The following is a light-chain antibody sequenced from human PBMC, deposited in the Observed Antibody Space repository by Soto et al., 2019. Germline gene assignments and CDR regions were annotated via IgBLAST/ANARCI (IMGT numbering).Light chain of an antibody. J-gene: IGKJ1*01. CDR1: QDIRID. CDR2: AAS. V-gene: IGKV1-17*01. Sequence: DIQMTQSPSSLSASVGDRVTITCRASQDIRIDLGWFQQKPGKAPKRLIYAASSLQSGVPSRFSGSGSGTEFTLTISSLQPEDFATYYCLQHNNYPPTFGQVTKVEI. CDR3: LQHNNYPPT.